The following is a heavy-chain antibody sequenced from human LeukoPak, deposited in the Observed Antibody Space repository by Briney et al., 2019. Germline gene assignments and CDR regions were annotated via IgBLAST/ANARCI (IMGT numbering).Heavy chain of an antibody. CDR1: GGSTSRYY. J-gene: IGHJ5*02. V-gene: IGHV4-4*07. Sequence: PSETLSLTCTVSGGSTSRYYWSWIRQPAGKGLEWIGRIYSSGSTNYNPSLKSRVTMSVDTSKNQFTLKVTSVTAADTAVYYCTRVGSSGWYRGVFDPWGQGTLVTVSS. CDR3: TRVGSSGWYRGVFDP. CDR2: IYSSGST. D-gene: IGHD6-19*01.